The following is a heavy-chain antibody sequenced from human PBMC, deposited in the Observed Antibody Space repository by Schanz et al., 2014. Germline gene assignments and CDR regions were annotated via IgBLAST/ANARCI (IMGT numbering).Heavy chain of an antibody. J-gene: IGHJ3*01. V-gene: IGHV3-21*04. CDR1: GFTFSNYW. CDR3: ARDEGRDGYNLAFDV. CDR2: ISSSGSYI. Sequence: AQLVESGGGVVQPGRSLRLSCAASGFTFSNYWIHWVRQAPGKGLEWVSSISSSGSYIYFPDSVKGRFTISRDNSKNTLYLQMNSLRADDTAVYFCARDEGRDGYNLAFDVWGQGTLVTVSS. D-gene: IGHD5-12*01.